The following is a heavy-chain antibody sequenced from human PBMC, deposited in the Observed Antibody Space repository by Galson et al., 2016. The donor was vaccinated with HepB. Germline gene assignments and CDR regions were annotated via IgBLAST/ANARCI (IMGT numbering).Heavy chain of an antibody. V-gene: IGHV3-53*04. CDR2: IYTSGAT. D-gene: IGHD1-26*01. J-gene: IGHJ2*01. Sequence: SLRLSCAASGFTIRDNYINWVRQAPGKGLEWVSIIYTSGATYYADSVEGRVTVSRHDSENTVYLQMNSLRADDTAVYYCARLPWDSYQWYFDLWGRGTPVTVSS. CDR1: GFTIRDNY. CDR3: ARLPWDSYQWYFDL.